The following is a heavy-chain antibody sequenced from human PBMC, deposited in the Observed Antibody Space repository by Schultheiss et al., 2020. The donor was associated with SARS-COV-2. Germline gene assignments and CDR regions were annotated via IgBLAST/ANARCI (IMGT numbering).Heavy chain of an antibody. Sequence: GGSLRLSCAASGFAFSSYVLHWVRRAPGKGLEWVGRIKSKTDGGTTDYAAPVKGRFTISRDDSKNTLYLQMNSLKTEDTAVYYCTTLRVPITIFGVVITHFDYWGQGTLVTVSS. CDR1: GFAFSSYV. CDR2: IKSKTDGGTT. J-gene: IGHJ4*02. CDR3: TTLRVPITIFGVVITHFDY. V-gene: IGHV3-15*01. D-gene: IGHD3-3*01.